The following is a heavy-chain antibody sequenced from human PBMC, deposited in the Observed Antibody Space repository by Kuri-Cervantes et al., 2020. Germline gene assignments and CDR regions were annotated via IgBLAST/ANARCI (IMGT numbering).Heavy chain of an antibody. D-gene: IGHD3-16*02. CDR2: IWYDGSNK. Sequence: GGSLRLSCAASGFTFSSYGMHWVRQAPGKGLEWVAVIWYDGSNKYYADSVKGRFTISRDNSKNTLYLQMNSLRAEDTAVYYCAKDLYDYVWGSYRSAAFDIWGQGTMVTVSS. CDR1: GFTFSSYG. CDR3: AKDLYDYVWGSYRSAAFDI. J-gene: IGHJ3*02. V-gene: IGHV3-30*02.